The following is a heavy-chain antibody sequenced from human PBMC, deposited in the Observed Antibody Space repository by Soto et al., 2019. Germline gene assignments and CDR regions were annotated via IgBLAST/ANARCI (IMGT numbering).Heavy chain of an antibody. CDR3: ARGAGDGSSSTDYFDY. CDR1: GGTFSSYA. Sequence: GASVKVSCKASGGTFSSYAISWVRQAPGQGLEWMGGIIPIFGTANYAQKFQGRVTITADESTSTAYMELSSLRSEDTAVYCCARGAGDGSSSTDYFDYWGQGTLVTVSS. D-gene: IGHD6-6*01. V-gene: IGHV1-69*13. J-gene: IGHJ4*02. CDR2: IIPIFGTA.